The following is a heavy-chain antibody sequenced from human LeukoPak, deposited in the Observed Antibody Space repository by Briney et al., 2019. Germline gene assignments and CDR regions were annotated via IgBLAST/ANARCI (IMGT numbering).Heavy chain of an antibody. D-gene: IGHD6-6*01. CDR2: INHSGST. CDR3: ARVIGSSDLIDY. Sequence: SETLSLTCAAYGGSFSGYYWSWIRQPPGKGLEWIGEINHSGSTNYNPSLKSRVTISVDTSKNQFSLKLSSVTAADTAVYYCARVIGSSDLIDYWGQGTLVTVSS. V-gene: IGHV4-34*01. J-gene: IGHJ4*02. CDR1: GGSFSGYY.